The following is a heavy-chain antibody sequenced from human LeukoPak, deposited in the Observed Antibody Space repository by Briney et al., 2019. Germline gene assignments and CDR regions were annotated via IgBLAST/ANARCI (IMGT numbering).Heavy chain of an antibody. CDR3: ARPKRRWASYYFDY. V-gene: IGHV1-2*02. D-gene: IGHD3-16*01. Sequence: EASVKVSCKASGYTFTGYYMHWVRQAPGQGLEWMGWINPNSGGTNYAQKFQGRVTMTRDTSISTAYMELSRLRSDDTAVYYCARPKRRWASYYFDYWGQGTLVTVSS. CDR2: INPNSGGT. J-gene: IGHJ4*02. CDR1: GYTFTGYY.